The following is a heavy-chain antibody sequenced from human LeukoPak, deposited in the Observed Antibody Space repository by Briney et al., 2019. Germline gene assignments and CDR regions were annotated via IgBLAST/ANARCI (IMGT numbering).Heavy chain of an antibody. J-gene: IGHJ6*03. V-gene: IGHV4-4*07. D-gene: IGHD3-10*01. CDR2: IYSSGTI. CDR1: GGSISGYY. CDR3: ARESLVASNYYMDV. Sequence: PSETLSLTCSVSGGSISGYYWSWIRQPAAKGLEWIGRIYSSGTINYNPSLKSRVTMSVDTSKNQFSLKLSSVTAADTAVYYCARESLVASNYYMDVWGRGATVIVSS.